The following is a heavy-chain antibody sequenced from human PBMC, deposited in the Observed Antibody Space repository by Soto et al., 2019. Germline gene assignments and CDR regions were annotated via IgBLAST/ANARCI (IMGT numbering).Heavy chain of an antibody. CDR3: ARDPEYCSGGSCYAYYYGMDV. D-gene: IGHD2-15*01. Sequence: XGSLRLSCSASGATFSSYSMNWVRQAPGRGLDWVSSISSSSSYIYYADSVKGRFTISRDNAKNSLYLQMNSLRAEDTAVYYCARDPEYCSGGSCYAYYYGMDVWGQGTTVTVSS. CDR1: GATFSSYS. V-gene: IGHV3-21*01. J-gene: IGHJ6*02. CDR2: ISSSSSYI.